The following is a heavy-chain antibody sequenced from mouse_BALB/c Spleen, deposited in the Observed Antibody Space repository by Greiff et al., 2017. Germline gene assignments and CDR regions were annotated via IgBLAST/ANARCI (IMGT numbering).Heavy chain of an antibody. CDR3: ARKGGSYYGNLYAMDY. CDR2: ISSGSSTI. V-gene: IGHV5-17*02. J-gene: IGHJ4*01. CDR1: GFTFSSFG. Sequence: EVKLVESGGGLVPPGGSRKLSCAASGFTFSSFGMHWVRQAPEKGLEWVAYISSGSSTIYYADTVKGRFTISRDNPKNTLFLQMTSLRSEDTAMYYCARKGGSYYGNLYAMDYWGQGTSVTVSS. D-gene: IGHD2-10*01.